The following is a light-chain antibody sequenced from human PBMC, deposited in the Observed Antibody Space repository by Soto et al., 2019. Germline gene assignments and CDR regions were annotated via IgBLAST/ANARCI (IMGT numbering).Light chain of an antibody. CDR1: QGIRSY. J-gene: IGKJ1*01. Sequence: DIQLTQSPSFLSASVGDRVTITCRASQGIRSYLAWYQQRPGKAPELLIYGASTLRPGGASRFSGSGSGTEFTLTISSLQPEDFATYYCQQSYSTRVTFGQGTKVEIK. V-gene: IGKV1-9*01. CDR2: GAS. CDR3: QQSYSTRVT.